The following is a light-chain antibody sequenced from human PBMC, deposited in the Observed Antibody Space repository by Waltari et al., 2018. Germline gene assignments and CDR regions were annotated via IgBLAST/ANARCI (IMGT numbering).Light chain of an antibody. CDR3: QQRSNGPYT. J-gene: IGKJ2*01. CDR1: QTVRSY. Sequence: EIVLTQSPATLSLSPGERATLSCRASQTVRSYLAWYQQKPGQAPRLLIFDASSRATGIPSKCSGSGSGTDFTLTVSNLEPEDFAVYYCQQRSNGPYTFGQGTRVEIK. V-gene: IGKV3-11*01. CDR2: DAS.